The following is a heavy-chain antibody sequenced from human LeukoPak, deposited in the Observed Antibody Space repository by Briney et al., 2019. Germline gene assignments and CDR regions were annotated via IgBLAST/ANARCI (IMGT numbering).Heavy chain of an antibody. CDR1: GYSLTNYW. D-gene: IGHD3-3*01. J-gene: IGHJ5*02. CDR3: ARSSVNWFAP. V-gene: IGHV5-51*01. Sequence: GESLKISCKGSGYSLTNYWIGRVRQMPGKGLEWMGIIFPGDPHTRYSPSFQGQVTMSADKSISTAYLQWSSLRATDTAMYYCARSSVNWFAPWGQGTLVTVSS. CDR2: IFPGDPHT.